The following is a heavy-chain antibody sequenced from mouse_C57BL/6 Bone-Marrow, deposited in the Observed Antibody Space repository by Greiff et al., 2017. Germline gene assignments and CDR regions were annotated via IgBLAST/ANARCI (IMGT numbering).Heavy chain of an antibody. J-gene: IGHJ4*01. Sequence: VQRVESGPGLVQPSQSLSITCTVSGFSLTSYGVHWVRQSPGKGLEWLGVIWSGGSTDYNAAFISRLSISKDNSKSQVFFKMNSLQAEDPAIYYCAIKYSSGPGAMDYWGQGTSVTVSS. CDR1: GFSLTSYG. CDR2: IWSGGST. D-gene: IGHD3-2*02. V-gene: IGHV2-2*01. CDR3: AIKYSSGPGAMDY.